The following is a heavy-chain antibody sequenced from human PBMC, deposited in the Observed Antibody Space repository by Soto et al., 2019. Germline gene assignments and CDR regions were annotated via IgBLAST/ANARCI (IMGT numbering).Heavy chain of an antibody. CDR2: ISGSGGTT. V-gene: IGHV3-23*01. J-gene: IGHJ6*02. CDR3: AKDVGYCSSTGCYDFYAMDV. D-gene: IGHD2-2*01. Sequence: QTGGSLRLSCTASGFTFSTSAMNWVRQAPGKGLEGVSGISGSGGTTYYADSVEGRFAISRDNSKNTVYLQMNSLRAEDTAVYYCAKDVGYCSSTGCYDFYAMDVWGQGTTVTVSS. CDR1: GFTFSTSA.